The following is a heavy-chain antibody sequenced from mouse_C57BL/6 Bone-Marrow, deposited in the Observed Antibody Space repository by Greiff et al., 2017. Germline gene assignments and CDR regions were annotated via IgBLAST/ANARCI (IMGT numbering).Heavy chain of an antibody. J-gene: IGHJ2*01. Sequence: VQLQQPGAELVRPGSSVKLSCKASGYTFTSYWMDWVKQRPGQGLEWIGNIYPSDSETHYTQKFKDKATLTVDKSSSTAYMQLSSLTSEDSAVYYCTRSYSNYFDYWGQGTTLTVSS. CDR2: IYPSDSET. CDR3: TRSYSNYFDY. D-gene: IGHD2-5*01. V-gene: IGHV1-61*01. CDR1: GYTFTSYW.